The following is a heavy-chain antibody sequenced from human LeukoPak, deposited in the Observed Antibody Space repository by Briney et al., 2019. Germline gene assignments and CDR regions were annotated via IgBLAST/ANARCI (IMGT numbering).Heavy chain of an antibody. CDR3: ARAGPSSFDY. V-gene: IGHV4-34*12. CDR1: GGSFSGYY. J-gene: IGHJ4*02. Sequence: SETLSLTCAVYGGSFSGYYWSWIRQPPGKGLGWIGEIIHSGSANYNPSLKSRVTISVDTSKNQFSLKLSSVTAADTAVYYCARAGPSSFDYWGQGTLVTVSS. CDR2: IIHSGSA. D-gene: IGHD1-14*01.